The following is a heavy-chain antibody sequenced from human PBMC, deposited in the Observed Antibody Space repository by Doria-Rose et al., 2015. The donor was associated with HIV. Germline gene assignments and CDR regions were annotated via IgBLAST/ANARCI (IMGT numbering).Heavy chain of an antibody. V-gene: IGHV3-30-3*01. J-gene: IGHJ4*02. CDR3: ARDSDSSGWYVPYDY. CDR1: GFTFSSYA. Sequence: SLRLSRAASGFTFSSYALHWVRQAPGKGLEWVSTIAFDGSENHYIDSAKGRFTVSRDNSRNTLYLQMNSLRPEDTAVYYCARDSDSSGWYVPYDYWGQGTLVTVSS. CDR2: IAFDGSEN. D-gene: IGHD6-19*01.